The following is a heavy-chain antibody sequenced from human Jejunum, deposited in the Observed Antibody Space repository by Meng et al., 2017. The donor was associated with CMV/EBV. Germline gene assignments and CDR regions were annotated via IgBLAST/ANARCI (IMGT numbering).Heavy chain of an antibody. CDR3: GKDRYGDRYKGWDHNWFDP. CDR1: FSTFA. J-gene: IGHJ5*02. CDR2: ISYDVSKT. D-gene: IGHD4-17*01. Sequence: FSTFAMHWVRQAPGKGLEWVGIISYDVSKTYYADSVKGRFTISRDNSRNTVYLHMDSLRPEDTALYYCGKDRYGDRYKGWDHNWFDPWGQGTLVTVSS. V-gene: IGHV3-30*04.